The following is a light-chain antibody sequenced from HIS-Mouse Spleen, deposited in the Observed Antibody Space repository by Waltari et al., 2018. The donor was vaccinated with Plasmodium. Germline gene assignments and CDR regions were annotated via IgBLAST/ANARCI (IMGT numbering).Light chain of an antibody. CDR3: QQYNSYSWT. J-gene: IGKJ1*01. Sequence: DIQLTQSPSTLSAPACDIVTITCRASQSISSWLAWYQQKPGKAPKLLIYKASSLESGVPSRFSGSGSGTEFTLTISSLQPDDFATYYCQQYNSYSWTFGQGTKVEIK. V-gene: IGKV1-5*03. CDR1: QSISSW. CDR2: KAS.